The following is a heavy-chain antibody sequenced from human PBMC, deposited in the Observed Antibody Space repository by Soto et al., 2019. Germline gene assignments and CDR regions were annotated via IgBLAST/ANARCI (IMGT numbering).Heavy chain of an antibody. D-gene: IGHD3-22*01. CDR2: MYWDDDK. V-gene: IGHV2-5*02. J-gene: IGHJ4*02. Sequence: QITLKESGPPLVKPTQTLTLTCTFSGFSLITSGVDVGWIRQPPGKALGWLALMYWDDDKWYSPSLKSRLTITKDTSKNQVVLTMTNMDPVDTATYYCAHSSRYDSGGYYYAFDYWGQGTLVTVSS. CDR3: AHSSRYDSGGYYYAFDY. CDR1: GFSLITSGVD.